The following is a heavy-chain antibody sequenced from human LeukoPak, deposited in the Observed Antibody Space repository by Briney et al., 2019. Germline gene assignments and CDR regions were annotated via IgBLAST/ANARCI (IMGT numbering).Heavy chain of an antibody. CDR2: INHSGST. CDR1: GGSFSGYY. D-gene: IGHD3-3*01. V-gene: IGHV4-34*01. J-gene: IGHJ5*01. Sequence: SETLSLTCAVYGGSFSGYYWSWIRQPPGKGLEWIGEINHSGSTNYNPSLKSRVTISVDTSKNQFSLKLSSVAAADTAVYYCARGGITIFGVGNWFDSWGQGTLVTVSS. CDR3: ARGGITIFGVGNWFDS.